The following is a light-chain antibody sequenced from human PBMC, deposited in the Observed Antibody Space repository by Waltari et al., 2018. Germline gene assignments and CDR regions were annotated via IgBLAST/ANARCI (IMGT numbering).Light chain of an antibody. CDR2: KAS. Sequence: DTQMTQSPSSLSASVGARVPITCRASRGISIYLAWYQQKPGKIPKLLISKASVLQSGVPSRFSGAGSGTDFTLTITSLQPEDVATYYCQKYSTAPFTFGQGTRLEI. V-gene: IGKV1-27*01. CDR1: RGISIY. J-gene: IGKJ5*01. CDR3: QKYSTAPFT.